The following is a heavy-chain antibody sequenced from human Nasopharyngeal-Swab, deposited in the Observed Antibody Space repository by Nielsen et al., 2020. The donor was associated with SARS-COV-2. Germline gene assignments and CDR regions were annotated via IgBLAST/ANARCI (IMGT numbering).Heavy chain of an antibody. V-gene: IGHV4-34*01. Sequence: SQTLSLTCAVHGGSFSGYYWSWIRQPPGKGLEWIWEINHSGSTNDNPSLKSRVTISVDTSKNQFSLKLSSVTAADTAVYYCARGRGSSGLTYNWFDPWGQGTLVTVSS. CDR3: ARGRGSSGLTYNWFDP. CDR2: INHSGST. CDR1: GGSFSGYY. J-gene: IGHJ5*02. D-gene: IGHD6-19*01.